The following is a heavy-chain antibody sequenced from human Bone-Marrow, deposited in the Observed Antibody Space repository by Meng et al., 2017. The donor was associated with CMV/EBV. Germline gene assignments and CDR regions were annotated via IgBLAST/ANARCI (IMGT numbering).Heavy chain of an antibody. D-gene: IGHD1-1*01. CDR2: ISYAGNNK. CDR1: GFTFSSYA. J-gene: IGHJ4*02. CDR3: AKDGTTGTLFFDY. Sequence: AASGFTFSSYAMNWVRQAPGKGLEWVALISYAGNNKYYADSVKGRFTISRDNSKNTVYLQMNSLRAEDTAVYHCAKDGTTGTLFFDYWGQGTLVTVSS. V-gene: IGHV3-30-3*01.